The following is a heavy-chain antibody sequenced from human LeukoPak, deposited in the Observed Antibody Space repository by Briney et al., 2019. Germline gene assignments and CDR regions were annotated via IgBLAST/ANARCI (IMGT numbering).Heavy chain of an antibody. J-gene: IGHJ4*02. CDR2: IRYDGSNK. Sequence: GGSLRLACAASGFTFSSYGMHWVRQAPGKGLEWVAFIRYDGSNKYYADSVKGRFTISRDNSKNTLYLQMNSLRAEDTAVYYCAKDLTVTTGPFDNWGQGTLVTVSS. D-gene: IGHD4-11*01. CDR3: AKDLTVTTGPFDN. V-gene: IGHV3-30*02. CDR1: GFTFSSYG.